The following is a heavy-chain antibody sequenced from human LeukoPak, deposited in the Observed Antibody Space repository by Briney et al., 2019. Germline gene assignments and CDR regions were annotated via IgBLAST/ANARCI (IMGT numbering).Heavy chain of an antibody. Sequence: PGGSLRLSCAASGFIFSTYGIHWVRQAPGKGLEWVAVIWHDGSIKYYADSVKDRFTISRDNSKNTLYLQMNSLSAEDTAVYYCARAVGPYDYWGEGTLVTVSS. CDR2: IWHDGSIK. J-gene: IGHJ4*02. CDR3: ARAVGPYDY. D-gene: IGHD3-10*01. V-gene: IGHV3-33*08. CDR1: GFIFSTYG.